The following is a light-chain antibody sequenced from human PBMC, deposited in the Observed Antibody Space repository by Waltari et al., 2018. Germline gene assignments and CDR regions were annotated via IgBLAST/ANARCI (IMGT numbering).Light chain of an antibody. CDR1: SSDVETYNF. CDR3: CSYTTSGTKV. J-gene: IGLJ2*01. V-gene: IGLV2-14*02. Sequence: QSALTQPASVSGSPGQSINISCTGSSSDVETYNFVSWYQQLPGEAPKLMIYEDTNRPSEVSNRFSASKSGDTASLTISGLQAEDEADYYCCSYTTSGTKVFGGGTKLAVL. CDR2: EDT.